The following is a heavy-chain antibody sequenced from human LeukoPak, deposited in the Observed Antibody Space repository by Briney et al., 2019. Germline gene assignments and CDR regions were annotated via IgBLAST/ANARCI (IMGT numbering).Heavy chain of an antibody. D-gene: IGHD6-6*01. J-gene: IGHJ4*02. V-gene: IGHV1-69*13. CDR1: GGTFSSYA. Sequence: ASVKVSCKASGGTFSSYAISWVRQAPGQGLEWIGGIIPIFGTANYAQKFQGRVTITADESTSTAYMELSSLRSEDTAVYYCARGGRLYSSSSSRPFDYWGQGTLVTVSS. CDR2: IIPIFGTA. CDR3: ARGGRLYSSSSSRPFDY.